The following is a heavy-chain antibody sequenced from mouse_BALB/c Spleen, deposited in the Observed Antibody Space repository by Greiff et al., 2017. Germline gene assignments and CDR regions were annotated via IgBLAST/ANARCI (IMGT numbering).Heavy chain of an antibody. D-gene: IGHD1-1*01. Sequence: VQLVESGGDLVKPGGSLKLSCAASGFTFSSYGMSWVRQTPDKRLEWVATISSGGSYTYYPDSVKGRFTISRDNAKNTLYLQMSSLKSEDTAMYYCARESLITTEFAYWGQGTLVTVSA. J-gene: IGHJ3*01. V-gene: IGHV5-6*01. CDR1: GFTFSSYG. CDR3: ARESLITTEFAY. CDR2: ISSGGSYT.